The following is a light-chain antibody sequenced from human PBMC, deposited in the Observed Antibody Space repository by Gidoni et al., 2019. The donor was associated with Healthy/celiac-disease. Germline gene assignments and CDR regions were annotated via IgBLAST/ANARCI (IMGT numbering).Light chain of an antibody. CDR2: GAS. Sequence: IVLTPSPGTLSLSPGERATLSCRASQSVSSSYLAWYQQKPGQAPRLLIYGASSRATGIPDRFSGSGSGTDFTLTISRLEPEDFAVDYCQQYGSSRWTFXQXTKVEIK. J-gene: IGKJ1*01. CDR3: QQYGSSRWT. V-gene: IGKV3-20*01. CDR1: QSVSSSY.